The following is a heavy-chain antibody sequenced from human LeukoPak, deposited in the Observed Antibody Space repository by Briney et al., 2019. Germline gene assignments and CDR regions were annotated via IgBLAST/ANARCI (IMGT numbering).Heavy chain of an antibody. CDR1: GYTFTSYG. D-gene: IGHD3-22*01. J-gene: IGHJ4*02. V-gene: IGHV1-18*01. CDR2: ISAYNGNT. Sequence: GASVKVSCKASGYTFTSYGISWVRQAPGQGLEWMGWISAYNGNTNYAQKLQGRVTMTTDTSTSTAYMELRSLRSDDTAVYYCARDSDYYDSSGYPLFDYWGQGTLVTVSS. CDR3: ARDSDYYDSSGYPLFDY.